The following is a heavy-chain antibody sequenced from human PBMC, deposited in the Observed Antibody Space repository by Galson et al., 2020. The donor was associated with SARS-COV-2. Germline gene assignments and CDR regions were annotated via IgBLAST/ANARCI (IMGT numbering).Heavy chain of an antibody. J-gene: IGHJ4*02. V-gene: IGHV3-7*01. CDR2: IRGDGSET. CDR3: TREGWQGGY. CDR1: GFTFKDFW. D-gene: IGHD6-19*01. Sequence: GGSLRLSCAVSGFTFKDFWMSWVRQAPGKGLEWVANIRGDGSETNYVDSVKGRFSISRDNDMNSLFLQMNSLGVEDTATYYCTREGWQGGYWGQGTRVTVSS.